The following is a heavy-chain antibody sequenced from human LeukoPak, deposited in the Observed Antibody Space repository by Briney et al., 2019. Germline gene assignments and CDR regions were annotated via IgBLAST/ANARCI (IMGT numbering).Heavy chain of an antibody. D-gene: IGHD2-15*01. Sequence: SETLSLTCTVSGGSISSGSYYWSWIRQPAGKGLEWIARIYTSGSTNYNPSLKSRVTISVDTSKNQFSLKLSSVTAAATAVYYCARGPTYCSSSSCLQGEWGQGTLVTVSS. V-gene: IGHV4-61*02. CDR1: GGSISSGSYY. CDR2: IYTSGST. CDR3: ARGPTYCSSSSCLQGE. J-gene: IGHJ1*01.